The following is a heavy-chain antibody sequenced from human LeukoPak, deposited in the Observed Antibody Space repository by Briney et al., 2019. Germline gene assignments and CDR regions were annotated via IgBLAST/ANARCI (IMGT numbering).Heavy chain of an antibody. CDR1: GYTFTSNY. J-gene: IGHJ4*02. Sequence: ASVKVSCKASGYTFTSNYIHWVRQAPGQGLEWMGGIIPIFGTANYAQTFQGRVTITADESTSTAYMELSSLRSEDTAVYYCAVDGSGSYYHFDYWGQGTLVTVSS. CDR2: IIPIFGTA. D-gene: IGHD3-10*01. V-gene: IGHV1-69*13. CDR3: AVDGSGSYYHFDY.